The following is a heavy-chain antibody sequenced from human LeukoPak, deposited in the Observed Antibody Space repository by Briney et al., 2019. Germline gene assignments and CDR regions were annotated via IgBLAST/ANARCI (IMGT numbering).Heavy chain of an antibody. CDR3: ARDDGVITLDY. V-gene: IGHV3-21*01. Sequence: GGSLRLSCAASGFTFSSYSMNWVRQAPGKGLEWVSSISSSSSYIYYADSVKGRFTISRDNAKNSLYLQMNSLRAEDTPVYYCARDDGVITLDYWGQGTLVTVSS. J-gene: IGHJ4*02. CDR2: ISSSSSYI. D-gene: IGHD3-22*01. CDR1: GFTFSSYS.